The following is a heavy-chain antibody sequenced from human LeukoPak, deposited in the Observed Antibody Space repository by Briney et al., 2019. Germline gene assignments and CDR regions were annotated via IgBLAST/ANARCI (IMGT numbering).Heavy chain of an antibody. Sequence: PSQTLSLTCTVSGGSISSGSYYWSWIRQPAGKVLEWIGRIYTSGSTNYNPSLKSRVTISVDTSKNQFSLKLSSVTAADTAVYYCASGSYYYGSGSYYTRFDYWGQGTLVTVSS. CDR1: GGSISSGSYY. CDR2: IYTSGST. D-gene: IGHD3-10*01. V-gene: IGHV4-61*02. J-gene: IGHJ4*02. CDR3: ASGSYYYGSGSYYTRFDY.